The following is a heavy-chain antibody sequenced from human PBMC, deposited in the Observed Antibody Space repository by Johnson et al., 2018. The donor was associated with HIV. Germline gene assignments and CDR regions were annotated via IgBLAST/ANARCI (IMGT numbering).Heavy chain of an antibody. CDR1: GISVSVNY. D-gene: IGHD6-13*01. V-gene: IGHV3-66*02. J-gene: IGHJ3*02. CDR3: AREQSGIAAAGNENAFDI. Sequence: VQLVESGGDLVQSGGSLRLSCAVSGISVSVNYMSWVRQAPGKGLEWVSLIDSGGTTNYEDSVKGRFTISRDNSKNTLYLQMNSLRAEDTAVYYCAREQSGIAAAGNENAFDIWGQGTMVTVSS. CDR2: IDSGGTT.